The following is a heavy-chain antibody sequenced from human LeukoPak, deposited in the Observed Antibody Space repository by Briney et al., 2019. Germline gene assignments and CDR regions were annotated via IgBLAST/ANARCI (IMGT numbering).Heavy chain of an antibody. D-gene: IGHD6-6*01. Sequence: ASVRVSCKASGYTFTSYYMHWGRQAPGQGLEWIGIINPSGGSTSYAQKFQGRVTMTRDMSQRTVYMELGSLRSEDTAVYYCARAAGQLVHSPLYYYYMDVWGKGTTVTVSS. V-gene: IGHV1-46*01. CDR1: GYTFTSYY. CDR2: INPSGGST. CDR3: ARAAGQLVHSPLYYYYMDV. J-gene: IGHJ6*03.